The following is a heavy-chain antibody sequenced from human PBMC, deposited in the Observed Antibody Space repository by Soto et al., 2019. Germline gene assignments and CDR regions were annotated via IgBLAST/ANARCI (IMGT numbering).Heavy chain of an antibody. J-gene: IGHJ4*02. D-gene: IGHD3-16*02. V-gene: IGHV3-23*04. Sequence: EPQLVESGGGLVQPGGSLRLSCATSGFTFDYYSMNWVRQAPGKGLEWVSGVSGSGAFTFYAASVEGRFTISRDSSKNTLYLQMNSLRVEDTAMYYCAKEICDFMGGNDRHSYTDYWGQGTLVTVSS. CDR2: VSGSGAFT. CDR3: AKEICDFMGGNDRHSYTDY. CDR1: GFTFDYYS.